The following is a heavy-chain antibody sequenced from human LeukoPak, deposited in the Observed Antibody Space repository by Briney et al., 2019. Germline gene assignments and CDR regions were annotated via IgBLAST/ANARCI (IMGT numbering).Heavy chain of an antibody. CDR1: GGTFSSYA. CDR3: ARARTVSYYRD. V-gene: IGHV1-69*05. Sequence: ASVKVSCKASGGTFSSYAISWVRHAPGQGLEWMGGFIPIFGTANYAQKFQGRVTITTDESTSTAYMQLISLTSEDTAVYYCARARTVSYYRDWGQGTRVTVSS. J-gene: IGHJ4*02. CDR2: FIPIFGTA. D-gene: IGHD3-10*01.